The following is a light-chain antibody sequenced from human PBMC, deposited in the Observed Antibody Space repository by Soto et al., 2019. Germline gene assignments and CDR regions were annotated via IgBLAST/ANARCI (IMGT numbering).Light chain of an antibody. J-gene: IGKJ1*01. CDR2: AAS. CDR3: QQSYSTLWGT. V-gene: IGKV1-39*01. CDR1: QNINNY. Sequence: DIQMTQSPSSLSASVGDRVTITCRASQNINNYLNWYQQKPGKAPKLLIYAASSLQSGVPSRFSGSGSGTDFTLTISSLQPEDFENYYCQQSYSTLWGTCGQGTKVDIK.